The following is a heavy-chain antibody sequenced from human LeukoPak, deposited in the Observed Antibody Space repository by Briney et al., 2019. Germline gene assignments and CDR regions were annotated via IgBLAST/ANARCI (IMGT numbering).Heavy chain of an antibody. Sequence: SETLSLTCTVSGGSISSYYWSWIRQPPGKGLEWIAYIYYSGSTNYNPSLKSRVTISVDTSKNQFSLKLSSVTAADTAVYYCARSKSPRDLYAFDPWGQGTLVTVSS. J-gene: IGHJ5*02. CDR1: GGSISSYY. CDR3: ARSKSPRDLYAFDP. D-gene: IGHD2-21*01. V-gene: IGHV4-59*01. CDR2: IYYSGST.